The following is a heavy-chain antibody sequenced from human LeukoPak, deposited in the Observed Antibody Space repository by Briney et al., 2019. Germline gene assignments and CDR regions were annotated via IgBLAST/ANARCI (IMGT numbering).Heavy chain of an antibody. CDR3: ATGIVGATGRDFDY. D-gene: IGHD1-26*01. Sequence: SETLSLTCTVSGGSISSYYWSWIRQPAGKGLEWIGRIYTSGSTNYNPSLKSRVTMSVDTSKNQFSLKLSSVTAADTAVYYCATGIVGATGRDFDYWGQGTLVTVSS. J-gene: IGHJ4*02. CDR2: IYTSGST. CDR1: GGSISSYY. V-gene: IGHV4-4*07.